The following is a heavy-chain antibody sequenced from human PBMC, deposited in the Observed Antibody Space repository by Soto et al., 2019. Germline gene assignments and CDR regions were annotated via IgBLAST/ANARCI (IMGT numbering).Heavy chain of an antibody. CDR1: AFTFSSYG. D-gene: IGHD3-22*01. Sequence: QVQLVESGGGVVQPGRSLRLSCAASAFTFSSYGMHWIRQAPGKVLDLVAVISYEGSDKYYADSVKGRFTVSRDNSQNTLYLQMNSLRDDDTAVYYCARDRLYESNTYYYNFGMDVWGQGTTVTVAS. V-gene: IGHV3-30-3*01. J-gene: IGHJ6*02. CDR2: ISYEGSDK. CDR3: ARDRLYESNTYYYNFGMDV.